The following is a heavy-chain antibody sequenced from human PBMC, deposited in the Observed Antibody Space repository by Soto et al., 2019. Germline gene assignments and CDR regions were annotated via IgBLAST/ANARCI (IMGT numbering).Heavy chain of an antibody. D-gene: IGHD1-26*01. J-gene: IGHJ6*02. V-gene: IGHV3-48*03. CDR3: ARDRSGSDPDYYYGMDV. CDR1: GFTFSSYD. CDR2: ISSSGSPI. Sequence: EVQLVESGGGLVQPGGSLRLSCAASGFTFSSYDMNWVRQAPGKGLEWVSDISSSGSPIYYADSVKGRFTISRDNAKNSLYLQMNSLRAEEKAVYYGARDRSGSDPDYYYGMDVWGQGTTVTVSS.